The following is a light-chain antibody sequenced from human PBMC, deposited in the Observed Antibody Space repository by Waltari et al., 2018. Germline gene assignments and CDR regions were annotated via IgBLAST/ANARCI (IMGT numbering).Light chain of an antibody. CDR3: QQYGRSPPT. J-gene: IGKJ4*01. V-gene: IGKV3-20*01. CDR1: QSVSSSY. Sequence: RASQSVSSSYLAWYQQKPGQAPRLLIYGASSRATGIPDRFSGSGSATDFTLTISRLEPDDFTVYYCQQYGRSPPTFGGGTKVEIK. CDR2: GAS.